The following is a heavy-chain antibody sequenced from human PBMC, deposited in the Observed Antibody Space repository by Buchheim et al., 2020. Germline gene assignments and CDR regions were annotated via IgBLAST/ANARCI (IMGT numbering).Heavy chain of an antibody. V-gene: IGHV1-8*01. CDR1: GYTFTSYD. CDR2: MNPNSGNT. D-gene: IGHD5-18*01. CDR3: ARGRIQLWLVGDGASGGHYYYYGMDV. J-gene: IGHJ6*02. Sequence: QVQLVQSGAEVKKPGASVKVSCKASGYTFTSYDINWVRQATGQGLEWMGWMNPNSGNTGYAQKFQGRVTMTRNTSISTAYMELSSLRSENTAVYYCARGRIQLWLVGDGASGGHYYYYGMDVWGQGTT.